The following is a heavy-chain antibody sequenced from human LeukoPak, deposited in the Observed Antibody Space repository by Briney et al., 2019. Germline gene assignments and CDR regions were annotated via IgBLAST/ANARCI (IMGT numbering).Heavy chain of an antibody. CDR1: GGSISSGSCY. V-gene: IGHV4-61*02. D-gene: IGHD4-17*01. CDR3: ARDTQNDYGALNSFDP. Sequence: SQTLSLTCTVSGGSISSGSCYWSWIRQPAGKGLEWIGRIYTSGSTNYNPSLKSRVTISLDTSKNQFSLKLSSVTAADTAVYYCARDTQNDYGALNSFDPWGQGTLVTVSS. J-gene: IGHJ5*02. CDR2: IYTSGST.